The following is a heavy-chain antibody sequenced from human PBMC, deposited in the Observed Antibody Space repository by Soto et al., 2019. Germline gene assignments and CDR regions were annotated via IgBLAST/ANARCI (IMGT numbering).Heavy chain of an antibody. CDR1: GGSISSSNW. J-gene: IGHJ6*02. CDR3: ASQYSSSSSYYYYGMDV. CDR2: IYHSGST. Sequence: PSETLSLTCAVSGGSISSSNWWSWVRQPPGKGLEWIGEIYHSGSTNYNPSLKSRVTISVDTSKNQFSLKLSSVTAADTAVYYCASQYSSSSSYYYYGMDVWGQGTTVTVSS. D-gene: IGHD6-6*01. V-gene: IGHV4-4*02.